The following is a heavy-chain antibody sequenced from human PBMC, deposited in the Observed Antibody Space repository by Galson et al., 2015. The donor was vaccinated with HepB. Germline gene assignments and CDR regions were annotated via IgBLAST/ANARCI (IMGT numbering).Heavy chain of an antibody. CDR3: AREVRGPLDRAFDI. Sequence: SLRLSCAASGFTFSSYAMHWVRQAPGKGLEWVAVISYDGSNKYYADSVKGRFTISRDNSKNTLYLQMNSLRAEDTAVYYCAREVRGPLDRAFDIWGQGTMVTVSS. CDR2: ISYDGSNK. J-gene: IGHJ3*02. CDR1: GFTFSSYA. V-gene: IGHV3-30-3*01. D-gene: IGHD1-1*01.